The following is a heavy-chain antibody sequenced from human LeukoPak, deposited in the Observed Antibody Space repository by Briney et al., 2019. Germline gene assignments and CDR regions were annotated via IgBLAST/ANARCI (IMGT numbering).Heavy chain of an antibody. CDR2: IYYSGRI. V-gene: IGHV4-39*07. J-gene: IGHJ4*02. CDR1: GDSISKSNYY. Sequence: SETLSLTCTVSGDSISKSNYYWGWIRQPPGNYLECVGTIYYSGRIYYNPSLTSRVTLSIDTSQNQFSLKLNSVSAADTAVYHCTRILNSSNIDYWGQGTLVTVSS. D-gene: IGHD6-19*01. CDR3: TRILNSSNIDY.